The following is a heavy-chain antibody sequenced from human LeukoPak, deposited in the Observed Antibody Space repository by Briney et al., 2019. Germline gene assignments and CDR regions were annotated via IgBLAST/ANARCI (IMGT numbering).Heavy chain of an antibody. CDR2: ISSSSSYI. V-gene: IGHV3-21*01. Sequence: GGSLRLSCAASGFTCSSYSMNWVRQAPGKGLEWVSSISSSSSYIYYADSVKGRFTISRDNAKNSLYLPMNSLRAEDTAVYYCARSGFTYYYDSSGPKPFDYWGQGILVTVSS. J-gene: IGHJ4*02. D-gene: IGHD3-22*01. CDR1: GFTCSSYS. CDR3: ARSGFTYYYDSSGPKPFDY.